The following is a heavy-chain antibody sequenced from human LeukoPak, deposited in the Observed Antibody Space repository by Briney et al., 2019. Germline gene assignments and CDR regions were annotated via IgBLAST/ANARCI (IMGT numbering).Heavy chain of an antibody. CDR3: ARERMSIQLWFGDYGMDV. CDR2: IYYSGST. J-gene: IGHJ6*02. D-gene: IGHD5-18*01. V-gene: IGHV4-30-4*01. CDR1: GGSISSGDYY. Sequence: SETLSLTCAVSGGSISSGDYYWSWIRQPPGKGLEWIGYIYYSGSTYYNPSLKSRVTISVDTSKNQFSLKLSSVTAADTAVYYCARERMSIQLWFGDYGMDVWGQGTTVTVSS.